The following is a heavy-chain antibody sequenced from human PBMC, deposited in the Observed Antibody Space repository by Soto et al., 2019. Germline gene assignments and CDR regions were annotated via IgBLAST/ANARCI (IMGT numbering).Heavy chain of an antibody. CDR3: ARDYHAETFTTVKDRRFDP. CDR1: GGSISSGDYY. V-gene: IGHV4-30-4*01. J-gene: IGHJ5*02. D-gene: IGHD4-17*01. CDR2: IYYSGST. Sequence: QVQLQESGPGLVKPSQTLSLTCTVSGGSISSGDYYWSWIRQPPGKGLEWIGYIYYSGSTYYNPSLKSRVTISVDTSKNQFSLKLSSVTAADTAVYYCARDYHAETFTTVKDRRFDPWGQGTLVTVSS.